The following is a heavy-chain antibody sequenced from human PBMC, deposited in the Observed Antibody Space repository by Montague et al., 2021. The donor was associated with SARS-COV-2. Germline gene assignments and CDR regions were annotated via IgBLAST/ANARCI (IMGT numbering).Heavy chain of an antibody. CDR3: ARRGVVPAGMEYYYYGMDV. D-gene: IGHD2-2*01. V-gene: IGHV4-59*08. CDR2: IYYSGST. Sequence: SQTLSLTCTVSGGSISSYYWSWIRQPPGKGLEWIGYIYYSGSTNYNPSLKSRVTISVDTSKSQFSLKLSSVTAADTAVYYCARRGVVPAGMEYYYYGMDVWGQGTTVTVSS. CDR1: GGSISSYY. J-gene: IGHJ6*02.